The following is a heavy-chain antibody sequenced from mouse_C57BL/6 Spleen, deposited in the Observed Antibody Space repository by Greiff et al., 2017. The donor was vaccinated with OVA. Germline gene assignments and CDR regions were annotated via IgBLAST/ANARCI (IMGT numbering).Heavy chain of an antibody. Sequence: EVKLMESEGGLVQPGSSMKLSCTASGFTFSDYYMAWVRQVPEKGLEWVANINYDGSSTYYLDSLKSRFIISRDNAKNILYLQMSSLKSEDTATYYCARGALYYDYAYYAMDYWGQGTSVTVSS. CDR2: INYDGSST. D-gene: IGHD2-4*01. J-gene: IGHJ4*01. V-gene: IGHV5-16*01. CDR3: ARGALYYDYAYYAMDY. CDR1: GFTFSDYY.